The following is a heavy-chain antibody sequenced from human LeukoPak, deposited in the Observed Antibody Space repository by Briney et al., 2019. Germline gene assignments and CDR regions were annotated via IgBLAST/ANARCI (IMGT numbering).Heavy chain of an antibody. CDR1: GFSFEDYA. J-gene: IGHJ4*02. Sequence: GGSLRLSCAASGFSFEDYAMHWVRQAPGKGLEWVSLISGDGDSTYYADSVKGRFTISRDNSKDSLYLQMNSLRTEDTALYYCAKDTGITPSGISGFFDFWGQGTLVTVSS. CDR2: ISGDGDST. CDR3: AKDTGITPSGISGFFDF. V-gene: IGHV3-43*02. D-gene: IGHD6-13*01.